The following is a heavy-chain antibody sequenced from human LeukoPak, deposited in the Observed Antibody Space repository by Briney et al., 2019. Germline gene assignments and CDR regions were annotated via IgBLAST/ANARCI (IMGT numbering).Heavy chain of an antibody. V-gene: IGHV1-18*01. D-gene: IGHD6-6*01. CDR2: ISAYNGNI. CDR3: ARRTYSSSSSIFEY. J-gene: IGHJ4*02. Sequence: GASVKVSCKASGYTFTSYGISWVRQAPAQGLEWMGWISAYNGNINYAQKLQGRVTMTTDTYTSTAYMELRSLGSDDTAVYYCARRTYSSSSSIFEYWGQGTLVTVSS. CDR1: GYTFTSYG.